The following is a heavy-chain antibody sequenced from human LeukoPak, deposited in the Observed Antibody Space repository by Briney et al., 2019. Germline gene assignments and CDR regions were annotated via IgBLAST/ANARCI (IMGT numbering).Heavy chain of an antibody. J-gene: IGHJ5*02. D-gene: IGHD4-17*01. CDR2: ISYSGST. V-gene: IGHV4-59*01. Sequence: SETLSLTCTVSGGSMNNYYWSWIRQPPGKGLEWIGYISYSGSTNYNPSLRSRDTISVDTSENQFSLKLSSVTAADTALYYCARYDYGDCWFDPWGQGTLVTVSS. CDR3: ARYDYGDCWFDP. CDR1: GGSMNNYY.